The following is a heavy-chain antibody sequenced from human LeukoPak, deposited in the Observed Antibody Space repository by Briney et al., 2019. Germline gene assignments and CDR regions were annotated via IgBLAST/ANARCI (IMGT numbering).Heavy chain of an antibody. V-gene: IGHV1-8*01. CDR1: GYTFTSYD. CDR2: MNPNSGNT. CDR3: ARECDSSGYLYYYYYYGMDV. J-gene: IGHJ6*02. Sequence: ASVKVSCKASGYTFTSYDINWVRQATGQGLEWMGWMNPNSGNTGYALKFQGRVTMTRNTSISTAYMELSSLRSEDTAVYYCARECDSSGYLYYYYYYGMDVWGQGTTVTVSS. D-gene: IGHD3-22*01.